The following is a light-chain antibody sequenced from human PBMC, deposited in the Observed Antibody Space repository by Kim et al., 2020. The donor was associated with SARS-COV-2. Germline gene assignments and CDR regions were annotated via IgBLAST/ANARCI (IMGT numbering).Light chain of an antibody. CDR2: GKN. Sequence: ALGPTVRITCQGDSLRSYYASWDQQKPGQAPVLVIYGKNNRPSGIPDRFSGSSSGNTASLTITGAQAEDEADYYCNSRDSSGNHYVFGTGTKVTVL. CDR3: NSRDSSGNHYV. J-gene: IGLJ1*01. V-gene: IGLV3-19*01. CDR1: SLRSYY.